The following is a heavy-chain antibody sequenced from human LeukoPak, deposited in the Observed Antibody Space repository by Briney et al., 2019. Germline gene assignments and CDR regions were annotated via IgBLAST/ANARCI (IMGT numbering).Heavy chain of an antibody. Sequence: PSETLSLTCTVSGYSISSGYYWGWIRQPPGKGLEWIGSIYHSGSTYYNPSLKSRVTISVDTSKNQFSLKLSSVTAADTAVYYCASWGGVVDTAMVSLDYWGQGTLVTVSS. V-gene: IGHV4-38-2*02. CDR3: ASWGGVVDTAMVSLDY. CDR1: GYSISSGYY. D-gene: IGHD5-18*01. CDR2: IYHSGST. J-gene: IGHJ4*02.